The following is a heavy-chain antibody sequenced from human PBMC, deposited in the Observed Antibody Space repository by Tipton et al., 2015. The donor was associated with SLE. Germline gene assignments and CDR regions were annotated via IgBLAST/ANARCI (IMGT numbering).Heavy chain of an antibody. CDR2: IFYSGTT. CDR1: GGSINDYY. D-gene: IGHD3-16*01. J-gene: IGHJ3*02. CDR3: ARLFGRADSFDI. Sequence: TLSLTCTVSGGSINDYYWSWIRQPPGKGLEWIGYIFYSGTTYYNPSLKSRVTISVDTSKKEFSLELSSMTAADTAVYYCARLFGRADSFDIWGRGTMVTVSS. V-gene: IGHV4-59*01.